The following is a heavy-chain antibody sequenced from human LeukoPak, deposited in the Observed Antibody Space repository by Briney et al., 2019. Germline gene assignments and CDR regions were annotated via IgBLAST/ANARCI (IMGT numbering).Heavy chain of an antibody. Sequence: GGSLRLSCAASGFTFRNNAMTWVRQAPGKGLKWVAAISGDGVYIYYADSVRGRFTISRGNSRTALYLQMNYLTDEDTALYYCVKNLGQGAAYDSWGQGTLVTVSS. V-gene: IGHV3-23*01. CDR3: VKNLGQGAAYDS. CDR2: ISGDGVYI. D-gene: IGHD6-13*01. CDR1: GFTFRNNA. J-gene: IGHJ4*02.